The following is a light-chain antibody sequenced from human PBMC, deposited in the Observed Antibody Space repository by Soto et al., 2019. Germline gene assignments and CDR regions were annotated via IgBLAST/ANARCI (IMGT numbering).Light chain of an antibody. V-gene: IGLV2-23*02. Sequence: QSVLTQPASVSGSPGQSITISCTGTSSDVGSYDVVSWYQQHPGKAPKLLIYEVSERPSGSSDRFSGSKSVNTASLTISGLQAEDEADYYCCSYARSVTDVFGSGTKVTVL. CDR2: EVS. CDR3: CSYARSVTDV. CDR1: SSDVGSYDV. J-gene: IGLJ1*01.